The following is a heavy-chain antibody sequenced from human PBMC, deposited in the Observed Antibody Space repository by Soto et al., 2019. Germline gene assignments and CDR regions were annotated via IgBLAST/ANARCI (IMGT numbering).Heavy chain of an antibody. CDR3: ARDGGSIDYFDY. V-gene: IGHV3-66*01. D-gene: IGHD2-15*01. CDR2: IYSGGST. CDR1: GFTVSSNY. J-gene: IGHJ4*02. Sequence: ESVGGLVPPGGSLRLSCAASGFTVSSNYMSWVRQAPGKGLEWVSVIYSGGSTYYADSVKGRFTISRDNSKNTLYLQMNSLRAEDTAVYYCARDGGSIDYFDYWGQGTLVTVSS.